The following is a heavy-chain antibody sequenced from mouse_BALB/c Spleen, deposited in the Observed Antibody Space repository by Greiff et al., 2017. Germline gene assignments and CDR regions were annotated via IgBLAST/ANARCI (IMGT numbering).Heavy chain of an antibody. CDR3: ARVSNYYGSRPDY. V-gene: IGHV2-9*02. J-gene: IGHJ2*01. D-gene: IGHD1-1*01. CDR1: GFSLTSYG. CDR2: IWAGGST. Sequence: VQLQQSGPGLVAPSQSLSITCTVSGFSLTSYGVHWVRQPPGKGLEWLGVIWAGGSTNYNSALMSRLSISKDNSKSQVFLKMNSLQTDDTAMYYCARVSNYYGSRPDYWGQGTTLTVSS.